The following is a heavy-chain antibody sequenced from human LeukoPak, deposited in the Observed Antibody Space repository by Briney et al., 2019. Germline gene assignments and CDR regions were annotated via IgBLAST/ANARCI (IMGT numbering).Heavy chain of an antibody. J-gene: IGHJ1*01. D-gene: IGHD2-15*01. CDR2: IYYSGST. CDR1: GGSISSYY. Sequence: SETLSLTCTVSGGSISSYYWSWIRQPPGKGLEWIGYIYYSGSTNYNPSLKRRVTISVDTSKNQFSLKLSSVTAADTAVYYCARGDYSEYFQHWGQGTLVTVSS. CDR3: ARGDYSEYFQH. V-gene: IGHV4-59*01.